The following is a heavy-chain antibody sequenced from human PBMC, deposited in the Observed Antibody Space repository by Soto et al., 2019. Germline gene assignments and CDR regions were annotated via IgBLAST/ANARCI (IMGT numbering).Heavy chain of an antibody. V-gene: IGHV6-1*01. Sequence: SQTLSLTCAISGDSVSTNSAAWNWIRQSPSRGLEWLGRTYYRSKWYNDYAVSVKSRITINPDTSKNQFSLQLNSVTPEDTAVYYCARDFGLLSGYGRFGAFDIWGQGTMVSVS. CDR1: GDSVSTNSAA. J-gene: IGHJ3*02. D-gene: IGHD5-12*01. CDR2: TYYRSKWYN. CDR3: ARDFGLLSGYGRFGAFDI.